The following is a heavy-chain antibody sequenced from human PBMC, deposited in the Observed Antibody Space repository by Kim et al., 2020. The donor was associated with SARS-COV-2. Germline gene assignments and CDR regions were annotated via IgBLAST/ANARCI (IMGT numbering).Heavy chain of an antibody. J-gene: IGHJ4*02. CDR2: IYHSGST. D-gene: IGHD4-17*01. Sequence: SETLSLTCTVSGYSISSGYYWGWIRQPPGKGLEWIGSIYHSGSTYYNPSLKSRVTISVDTSKNQFSLKLSSVTAADTAVYYCARSMTTVTRYFDYWGQGTLVTVSS. V-gene: IGHV4-38-2*02. CDR3: ARSMTTVTRYFDY. CDR1: GYSISSGYY.